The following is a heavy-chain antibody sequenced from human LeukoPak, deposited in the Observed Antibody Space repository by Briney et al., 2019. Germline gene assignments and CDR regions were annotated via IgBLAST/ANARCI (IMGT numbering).Heavy chain of an antibody. D-gene: IGHD3-22*01. V-gene: IGHV1-8*01. CDR2: MNPNSGNT. Sequence: ASVKVSCKASGYTFTSYDINWVRQATGQGLEWMGWMNPNSGNTGYAQKFQGRVTMTRNTSISTAYMELSSLRSEDTAVYYCAREYYYDSSGQRNWFDPWGQGTLVTVSS. CDR3: AREYYYDSSGQRNWFDP. CDR1: GYTFTSYD. J-gene: IGHJ5*02.